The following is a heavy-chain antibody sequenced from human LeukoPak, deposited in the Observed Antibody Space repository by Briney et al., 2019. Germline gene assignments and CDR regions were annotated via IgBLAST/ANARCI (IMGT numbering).Heavy chain of an antibody. V-gene: IGHV1-2*02. Sequence: ASVKVSCKASGYTFTGYYMHWVRQAPGQGLEWMGWINPNSGGTNYAQKFQGRVTMTRDTSISTAYMELSRLRSDDTAVYYCAREYYDILTGYPAGFDYWGQGTLVTVSS. CDR3: AREYYDILTGYPAGFDY. J-gene: IGHJ4*02. D-gene: IGHD3-9*01. CDR2: INPNSGGT. CDR1: GYTFTGYY.